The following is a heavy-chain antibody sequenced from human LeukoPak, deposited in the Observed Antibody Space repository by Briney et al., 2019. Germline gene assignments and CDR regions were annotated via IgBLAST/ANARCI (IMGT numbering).Heavy chain of an antibody. D-gene: IGHD3-22*01. V-gene: IGHV1-46*01. J-gene: IGHJ4*02. Sequence: GASVKVSCKASGYTFTTYYMHWVRQAPGQGLEWMGIINPSGGSTTYAQNFQGRVTMTRDTSTSAVYMELSSLRSEDTAVYYCATRYYYDSSGYLDYWGQGTLVTVSS. CDR2: INPSGGST. CDR1: GYTFTTYY. CDR3: ATRYYYDSSGYLDY.